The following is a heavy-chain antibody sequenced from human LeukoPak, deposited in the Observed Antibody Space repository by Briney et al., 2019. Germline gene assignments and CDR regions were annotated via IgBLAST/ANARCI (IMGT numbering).Heavy chain of an antibody. CDR3: AREGTSGTHLNWFDP. V-gene: IGHV4-59*01. CDR1: GGFISSYY. Sequence: SETLSLTCTVSGGFISSYYWSWLRQPPGKGLEWIGHIYGSGSTNYNPSLKSRVTLSVDTSKNQFSLKLSSVTAADTAVYYCAREGTSGTHLNWFDPWGQGTLVTVSS. CDR2: IYGSGST. D-gene: IGHD1-1*01. J-gene: IGHJ5*02.